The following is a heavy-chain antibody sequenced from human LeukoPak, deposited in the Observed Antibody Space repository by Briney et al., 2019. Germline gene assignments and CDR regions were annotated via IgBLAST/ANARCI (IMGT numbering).Heavy chain of an antibody. CDR2: ITQSGTT. Sequence: SETLSLTCGVYGGSFNGYYWTWIRQPPGKGLEWIGEITQSGTTNYNPSLESRVTISVDTSKNRLSLRLTSATAADTAVYYCARADCTTISCPADYWGQGTLVTVSS. V-gene: IGHV4-34*01. D-gene: IGHD2-2*01. J-gene: IGHJ4*02. CDR1: GGSFNGYY. CDR3: ARADCTTISCPADY.